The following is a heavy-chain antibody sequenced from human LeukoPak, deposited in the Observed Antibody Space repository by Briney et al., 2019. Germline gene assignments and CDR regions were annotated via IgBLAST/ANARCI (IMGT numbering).Heavy chain of an antibody. J-gene: IGHJ5*02. CDR2: INHSGST. CDR3: AYIGIAAAGTGNKNWFDP. V-gene: IGHV4-34*01. D-gene: IGHD6-13*01. Sequence: HPSETLSLTCAVYGGSFSGYYWSWIRQPPGKGLEWIGEINHSGSTNYNPSLKSRVTISVDTSKNQFSLKLSSVTAADTAVYYCAYIGIAAAGTGNKNWFDPWGQGTLVTVSS. CDR1: GGSFSGYY.